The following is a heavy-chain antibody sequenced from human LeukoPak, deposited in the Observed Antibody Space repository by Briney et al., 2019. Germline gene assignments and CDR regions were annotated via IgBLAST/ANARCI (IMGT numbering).Heavy chain of an antibody. Sequence: ASVKVSCKASGYTFTSYGISWVRQAPGQGLEWMGWISAYNGNTNYAQKLQGRVTMTTDTSTSTAYMELRSLRSDDTAVYYCAREGDILTGYSELDYWGQGTLVTVSS. V-gene: IGHV1-18*01. CDR1: GYTFTSYG. CDR2: ISAYNGNT. J-gene: IGHJ4*02. D-gene: IGHD3-9*01. CDR3: AREGDILTGYSELDY.